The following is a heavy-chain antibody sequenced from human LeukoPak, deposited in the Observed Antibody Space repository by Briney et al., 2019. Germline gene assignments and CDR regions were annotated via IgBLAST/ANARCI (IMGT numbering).Heavy chain of an antibody. CDR2: IYYSGST. D-gene: IGHD2-21*02. CDR1: GGSVSSGGYY. J-gene: IGHJ2*01. V-gene: IGHV4-61*08. CDR3: ARSLYCGGDCPWGYFDL. Sequence: IPSETLSLTCTVSGGSVSSGGYYWSWIRQPPGKGLEWIGYIYYSGSTNYNPSLKSRVTISVDTSKNQFSLKLSSVTAADTAVYYCARSLYCGGDCPWGYFDLWGRGTLVTVSS.